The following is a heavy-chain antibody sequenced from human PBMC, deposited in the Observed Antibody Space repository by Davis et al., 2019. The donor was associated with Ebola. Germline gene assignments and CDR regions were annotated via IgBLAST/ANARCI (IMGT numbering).Heavy chain of an antibody. CDR1: GGSISSSSYY. CDR2: ISYSGST. V-gene: IGHV4-39*07. D-gene: IGHD3-3*01. Sequence: MPGGSLRLSCTVSGGSISSSSYYWGWIRQPPGKGLEWIGSISYSGSTYYNPSLKSRVTISVDTSKNQFSLKLSSVTAADTAVYYCASMENWGQGTLVTVSS. CDR3: ASMEN. J-gene: IGHJ4*02.